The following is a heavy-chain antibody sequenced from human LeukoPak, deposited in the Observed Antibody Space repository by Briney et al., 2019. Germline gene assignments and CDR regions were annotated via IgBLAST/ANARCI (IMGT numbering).Heavy chain of an antibody. CDR2: ISGDGRRT. CDR1: GFTFDDY. CDR3: AKDPHDP. Sequence: GGSLRLSCAVSGFTFDDYYAIHWVRQAPGKSLEWVSLISGDGRRTNYTDSVKGRFTISRDDTKSSLFLQMNTLTTDDTAFYYCAKDPHDPWGQGTLVTVSS. J-gene: IGHJ5*02. V-gene: IGHV3-43*02.